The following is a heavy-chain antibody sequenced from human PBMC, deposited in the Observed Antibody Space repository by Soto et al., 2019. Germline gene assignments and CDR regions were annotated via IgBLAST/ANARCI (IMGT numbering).Heavy chain of an antibody. V-gene: IGHV3-23*01. Sequence: GGSLRLSCAASRFTFGNYAMRWVRQAPGKGLEWVSGIGGDGRDTHYAESVKGRFIVSRENSKNTLFLQMNSLRAEDTAVYYCVEDGVKQDSFCYDFDNWGQGTLVTVSS. CDR1: RFTFGNYA. CDR2: IGGDGRDT. D-gene: IGHD2-8*01. CDR3: VEDGVKQDSFCYDFDN. J-gene: IGHJ4*01.